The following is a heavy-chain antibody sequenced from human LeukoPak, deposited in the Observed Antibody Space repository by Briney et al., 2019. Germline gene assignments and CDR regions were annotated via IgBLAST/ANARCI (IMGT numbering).Heavy chain of an antibody. D-gene: IGHD6-13*01. J-gene: IGHJ4*02. Sequence: GGSLRLSCGASGFTFSSYALHWVRQAPGKGLEWVAVISYDGSHKYYADSVKGRFTISRDNSKNTLYLQMNSLRAEHTAVYHCARSRDSSSWYGYSFDYWGQGTLVTVSS. CDR1: GFTFSSYA. CDR3: ARSRDSSSWYGYSFDY. V-gene: IGHV3-30-3*01. CDR2: ISYDGSHK.